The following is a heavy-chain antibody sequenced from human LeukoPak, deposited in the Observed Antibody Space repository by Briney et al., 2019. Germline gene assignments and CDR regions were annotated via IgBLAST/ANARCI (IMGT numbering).Heavy chain of an antibody. CDR3: ASAGRVLEALDY. V-gene: IGHV4-59*01. D-gene: IGHD1-1*01. CDR1: RGSTTSYY. CDR2: IYYSGST. J-gene: IGHJ4*02. Sequence: SETLSLTSTDPRGSTTSYYGSSIPHPPGKRLEWIGYIYYSGSTNYDPLLKSRVTISVDTSKKQYSLKLSSVAAADTAVYYCASAGRVLEALDYWGQGTLVTVSS.